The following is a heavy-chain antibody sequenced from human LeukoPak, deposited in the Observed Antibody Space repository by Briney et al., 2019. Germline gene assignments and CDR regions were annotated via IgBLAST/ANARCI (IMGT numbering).Heavy chain of an antibody. Sequence: GESLKISCKGSGYIFTSYWIGWVRQMPGKGLEWMGIIYPGDFDTRYSPSYQGQVTISADKSISTAYLQWSSLKASDTAMYYCARADTAYTFDYWGQGTLVTVSS. D-gene: IGHD5-18*01. CDR3: ARADTAYTFDY. CDR2: IYPGDFDT. V-gene: IGHV5-51*01. J-gene: IGHJ4*02. CDR1: GYIFTSYW.